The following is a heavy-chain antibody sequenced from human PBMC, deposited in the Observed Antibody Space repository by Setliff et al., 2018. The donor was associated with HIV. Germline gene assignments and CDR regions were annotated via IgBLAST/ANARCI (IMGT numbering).Heavy chain of an antibody. V-gene: IGHV1-46*01. D-gene: IGHD2-2*01. CDR1: GYTFTSYY. Sequence: ASVKVSCKASGYTFTSYYMHWVRQAPGQGLEWMGIINPSGGSTSYAQKFQGRVTMTRDTSTSTVYMELGSLRSEDTAVYYCARGLGYCSSTSCSVGYYGMDVWGQGTTVAVSS. CDR2: INPSGGST. J-gene: IGHJ6*02. CDR3: ARGLGYCSSTSCSVGYYGMDV.